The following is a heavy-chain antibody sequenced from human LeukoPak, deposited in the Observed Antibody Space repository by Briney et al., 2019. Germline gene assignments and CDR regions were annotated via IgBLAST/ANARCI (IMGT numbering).Heavy chain of an antibody. Sequence: EASVKVSCKASGGTFSSYTISWVRQAPGQGLEWMGRIIPILGIANYAQKFQGRVTITADKSTSIAYMELSSLRSEDTAVYYCATATPVTTFAFDIWGQGTMVTVSS. CDR2: IIPILGIA. J-gene: IGHJ3*02. V-gene: IGHV1-69*02. D-gene: IGHD4-17*01. CDR3: ATATPVTTFAFDI. CDR1: GGTFSSYT.